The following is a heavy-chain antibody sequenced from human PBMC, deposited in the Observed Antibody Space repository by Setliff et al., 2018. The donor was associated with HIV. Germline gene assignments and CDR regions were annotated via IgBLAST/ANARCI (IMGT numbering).Heavy chain of an antibody. D-gene: IGHD2-2*01. Sequence: SETLSLTCAVYGGSFGGYYWSWIRQSPGKGLEWIGEINHTGSTNYIPSLKSRLTMSVDTSKNQFSLKLSSVTAADTAVYYCARTRGYCSATSCYALRGPDYWGQGTLVTVSS. CDR1: GGSFGGYY. CDR3: ARTRGYCSATSCYALRGPDY. CDR2: INHTGST. J-gene: IGHJ4*02. V-gene: IGHV4-34*01.